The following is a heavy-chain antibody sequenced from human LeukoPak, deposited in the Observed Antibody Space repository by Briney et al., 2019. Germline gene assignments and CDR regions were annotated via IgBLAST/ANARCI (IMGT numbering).Heavy chain of an antibody. V-gene: IGHV3-7*01. CDR1: GFTFSRYW. J-gene: IGHJ4*02. CDR2: IKEDGSEK. CDR3: TRDGDY. Sequence: GGSLRLSCAASGFTFSRYWMSWARQAPGKGPEWVANIKEDGSEKYHVDSVKGRFTISRDNAKNSLYLQMNSLRAEDTAVYYCTRDGDYWGQGTLDTVSS.